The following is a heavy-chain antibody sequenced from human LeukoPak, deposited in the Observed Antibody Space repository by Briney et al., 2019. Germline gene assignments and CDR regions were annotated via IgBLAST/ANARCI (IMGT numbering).Heavy chain of an antibody. Sequence: GESLKISCKGSGYSFTSYWIGWVRQMPGKGLEWMGIIYPGDSDTRYSPSFQGQVTISADKSISTAYLQWSSLKASDTAMYYCARGPRYTYYDILTGSYYFDYWGQGTLVTVSS. CDR3: ARGPRYTYYDILTGSYYFDY. V-gene: IGHV5-51*01. J-gene: IGHJ4*02. D-gene: IGHD3-9*01. CDR2: IYPGDSDT. CDR1: GYSFTSYW.